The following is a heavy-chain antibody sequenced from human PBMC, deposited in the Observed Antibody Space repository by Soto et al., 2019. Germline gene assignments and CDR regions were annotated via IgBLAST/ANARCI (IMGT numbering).Heavy chain of an antibody. J-gene: IGHJ6*02. CDR2: INHSGSS. CDR3: ARVTGRYFNGMDV. CDR1: GGSFSGYY. Sequence: QVQLQQWGAGLLKPSETLSLTCAVYGGSFSGYYWSWIRQPPGKGLEWIGEINHSGSSNYNPSLKSRVPXSXDXPKNQFSLKLSSVTAADTAVYYWARVTGRYFNGMDVWGQGTTITVSS. V-gene: IGHV4-34*01.